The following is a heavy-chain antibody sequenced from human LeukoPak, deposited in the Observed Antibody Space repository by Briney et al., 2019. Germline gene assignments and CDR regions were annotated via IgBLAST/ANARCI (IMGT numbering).Heavy chain of an antibody. CDR3: ATLVSSGYDYAPQFDY. V-gene: IGHV4-39*01. CDR2: IYYSGST. Sequence: SETLSLTCTVSGGSISSSSYDWGWIRQPPGKGLEWIGSIYYSGSTYYNPSLKSRVTISVDTSKTQFSLKLSSVTAADTAVYYCATLVSSGYDYAPQFDYWGQGTLVTVSS. CDR1: GGSISSSSYD. D-gene: IGHD5-12*01. J-gene: IGHJ4*02.